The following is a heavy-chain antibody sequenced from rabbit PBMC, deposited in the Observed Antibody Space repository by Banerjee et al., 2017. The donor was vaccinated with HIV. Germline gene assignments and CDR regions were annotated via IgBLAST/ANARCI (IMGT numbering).Heavy chain of an antibody. CDR1: GFSFSSDW. CDR2: IYTGSDST. CDR3: ARDGYGGYNYARMTQLDL. J-gene: IGHJ3*01. V-gene: IGHV1S43*01. D-gene: IGHD6-1*01. Sequence: QEQLVESGGGLVKPGGSLTLTCTASGFSFSSDWMCWVRQAPGKGLEWIGCIYTGSDSTYYASWAKGRFTITRSTSLNTVDLKMTSLTAADTATYFCARDGYGGYNYARMTQLDLWGPGTLVTIS.